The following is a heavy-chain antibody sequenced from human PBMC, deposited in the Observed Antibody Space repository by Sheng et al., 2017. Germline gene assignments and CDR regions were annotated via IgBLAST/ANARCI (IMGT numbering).Heavy chain of an antibody. CDR1: GFTVSSNY. V-gene: IGHV3-53*01. Sequence: EVQLVESGGGLIQPGGSLRLSCAASGFTVSSNYMSWVRQAPGKGLEWVSVIYSGGSTYYADSVKGRFTISRDNSKNTLYLQMNSLRAEDTAVYYCARDLRDGFGWYFDYWGQGTLVTVSS. D-gene: IGHD6-19*01. CDR2: IYSGGST. CDR3: ARDLRDGFGWYFDY. J-gene: IGHJ4*02.